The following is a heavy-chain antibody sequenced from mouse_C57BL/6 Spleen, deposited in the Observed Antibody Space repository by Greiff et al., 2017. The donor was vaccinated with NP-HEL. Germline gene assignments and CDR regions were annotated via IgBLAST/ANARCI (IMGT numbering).Heavy chain of an antibody. J-gene: IGHJ1*03. CDR3: ARDTEEGYFDV. V-gene: IGHV1-64*01. CDR1: GYTFTSYW. Sequence: VQLQQPGAELVKPGASVKLSCKASGYTFTSYWMHWVRQRPGQGLEWIGMIHPNSGSTNYNEKFKSKATLTVDKSSSTAYMQLSSLTSEDSAVYYCARDTEEGYFDVWGTGTTLTVSS. CDR2: IHPNSGST. D-gene: IGHD1-1*01.